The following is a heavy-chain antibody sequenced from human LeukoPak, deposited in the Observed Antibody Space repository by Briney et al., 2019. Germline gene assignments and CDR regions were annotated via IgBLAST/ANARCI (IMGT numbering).Heavy chain of an antibody. CDR1: GYTFTGYY. V-gene: IGHV1-2*06. Sequence: GASVKVSCKASGYTFTGYYMHWVRQAPGQGLEWMGRINPNSGGTNYAQKFQGRVTMTRDTSISTAYMELSRLRSDDTAVYYCAREYSSGWFEMDSYGMDVWGQGTAVTVSS. D-gene: IGHD6-19*01. CDR3: AREYSSGWFEMDSYGMDV. CDR2: INPNSGGT. J-gene: IGHJ6*02.